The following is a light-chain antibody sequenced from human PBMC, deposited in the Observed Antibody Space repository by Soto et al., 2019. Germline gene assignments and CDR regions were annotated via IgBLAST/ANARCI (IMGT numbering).Light chain of an antibody. J-gene: IGLJ1*01. V-gene: IGLV2-14*03. CDR2: ELN. CDR3: CLYSYGDTKV. Sequence: QSVLTQPASVSGSPVQSITISCGGTSSDVGAYIYVSWYQQYPGKAPKLIIYELNNRPSVYSGRFSGSKSVTTAYLAISGLQAEEEADYYCCLYSYGDTKVLESWTKV. CDR1: SSDVGAYIY.